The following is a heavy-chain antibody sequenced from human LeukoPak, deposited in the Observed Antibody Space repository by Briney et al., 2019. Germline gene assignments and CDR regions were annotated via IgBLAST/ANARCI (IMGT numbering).Heavy chain of an antibody. CDR3: AKVHRQYYDFWSGYFDY. J-gene: IGHJ4*02. D-gene: IGHD3-3*01. CDR1: GFTFSSYG. V-gene: IGHV3-30*18. CDR2: ISYDGSNK. Sequence: GGSLRLSCAASGFTFSSYGMHWVRQAPGKGLEWVAVISYDGSNKYYADSVKGRFTISRDNSKNTLYLQMNSLRAEDTAVYYCAKVHRQYYDFWSGYFDYWGQGTLVTVSS.